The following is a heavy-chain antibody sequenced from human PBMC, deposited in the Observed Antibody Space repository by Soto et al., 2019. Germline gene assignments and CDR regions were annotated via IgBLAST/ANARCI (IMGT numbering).Heavy chain of an antibody. CDR1: GFTFSSYA. J-gene: IGHJ2*01. CDR2: ISGSGGST. CDR3: AKTVMVTTHYIDL. V-gene: IGHV3-23*01. Sequence: EVQLLESGGGLVQPGGSLRLSCAASGFTFSSYAMSWVRQAPGKGLEWVSAISGSGGSTYYADSVKGRFTISRDNSKNTMYLQKNNLRAEDTAVYYCAKTVMVTTHYIDLWGRGTLVSVSS. D-gene: IGHD4-17*01.